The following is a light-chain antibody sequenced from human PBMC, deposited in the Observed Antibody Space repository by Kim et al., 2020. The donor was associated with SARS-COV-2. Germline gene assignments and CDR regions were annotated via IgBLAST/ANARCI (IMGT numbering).Light chain of an antibody. CDR1: QSLLHTDGKTQ. V-gene: IGKV2-29*02. CDR3: MQGRHLPLS. Sequence: PAPISCKSTQSLLHTDGKTQLYWYLQKSGQSPHLLIYDVSSRLSGVPDRFTGSGSGTDFTLTISHVEAEDVGVYYCMQGRHLPLSFGGGTKVDIK. J-gene: IGKJ4*01. CDR2: DVS.